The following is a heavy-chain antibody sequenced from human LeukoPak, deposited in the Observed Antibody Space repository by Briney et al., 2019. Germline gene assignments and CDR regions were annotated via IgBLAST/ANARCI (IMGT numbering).Heavy chain of an antibody. Sequence: ASVKVSCKASGYTFTSYAMHWVRQAPGQRLEWMGWINAGNGNTKYSHKFQGRVTITRDTSASTAYMELSSLRFEDTAVYYCAREGCSSTSCYAGSLDIWGQGTMVTVSS. CDR2: INAGNGNT. V-gene: IGHV1-3*01. CDR1: GYTFTSYA. J-gene: IGHJ3*02. CDR3: AREGCSSTSCYAGSLDI. D-gene: IGHD2-2*01.